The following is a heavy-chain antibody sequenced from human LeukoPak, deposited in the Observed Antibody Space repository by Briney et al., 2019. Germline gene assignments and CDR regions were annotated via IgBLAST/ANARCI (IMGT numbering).Heavy chain of an antibody. CDR3: AKDPERHTEYYFDY. CDR1: GGSISSYY. J-gene: IGHJ4*02. Sequence: PSETLSLTCTVSGGSISSYYWSWIRQPPGKGLEWIGYIYYSGSTNYNPSLKSRVTISVDTSKNQFSLKLSSVTAADTAVYYCAKDPERHTEYYFDYWGQGTLVTVSS. CDR2: IYYSGST. D-gene: IGHD6-25*01. V-gene: IGHV4-59*12.